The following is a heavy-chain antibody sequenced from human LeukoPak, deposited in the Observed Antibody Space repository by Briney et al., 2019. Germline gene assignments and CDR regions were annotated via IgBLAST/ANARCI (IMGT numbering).Heavy chain of an antibody. V-gene: IGHV1-46*01. J-gene: IGHJ4*02. CDR1: GYTFTSYY. CDR2: INPSGGST. D-gene: IGHD3-22*01. CDR3: ARDHSRYYYDSSGYYPNKPYYFPVYYFDY. Sequence: ASVKVSCKASGYTFTSYYMHWVRQAPGQGLEWMGIINPSGGSTSYAQKFQGRVTMTRDTSTSTVYMELSSLRSEETAVYYCARDHSRYYYDSSGYYPNKPYYFPVYYFDYWGQGTLVTVSS.